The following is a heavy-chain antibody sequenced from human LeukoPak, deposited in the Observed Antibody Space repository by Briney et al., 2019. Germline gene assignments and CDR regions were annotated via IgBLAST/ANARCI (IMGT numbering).Heavy chain of an antibody. D-gene: IGHD3-3*01. CDR3: ARVRYDFWSGYYPQGYNWFDP. CDR2: INTNTGNP. Sequence: ASVKVSCKASGYTFSTYPMNWVRQAPGQGLEWMGWINTNTGNPTYAQGFTGRFVFSLDTSVSTAYLQISSLKAEDTAVYYCARVRYDFWSGYYPQGYNWFDPWGQGTLVTVSS. J-gene: IGHJ5*02. CDR1: GYTFSTYP. V-gene: IGHV7-4-1*02.